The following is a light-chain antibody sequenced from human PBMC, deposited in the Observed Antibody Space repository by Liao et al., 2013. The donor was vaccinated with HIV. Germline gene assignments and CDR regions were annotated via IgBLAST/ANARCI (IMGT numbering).Light chain of an antibody. CDR1: KLGNKY. J-gene: IGLJ3*02. Sequence: SYELTQAPSVSVSPGQTAGITCSGDKLGNKYVSWYQRKPGQSPVLVIYQDTKRPSGIPERFSGSSSGTTVTLTISGVQAEDEADYYCQSADSSGTCPVFGGGTKLTVL. V-gene: IGLV3-25*03. CDR2: QDT. CDR3: QSADSSGTCPV.